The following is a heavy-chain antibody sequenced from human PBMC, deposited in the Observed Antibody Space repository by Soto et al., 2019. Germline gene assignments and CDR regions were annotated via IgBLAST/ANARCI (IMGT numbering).Heavy chain of an antibody. J-gene: IGHJ4*02. V-gene: IGHV3-74*01. CDR1: GFTFNTHW. Sequence: EESLRLSCTASGFTFNTHWMHWVRQAPGKGLVWVSRIYFDGITTNYADSVKGRLTVSRDNAKNTVYLHVNTLRDEDTAVYYCARGGAMGVDYWGQGTLVTVSS. CDR2: IYFDGITT. CDR3: ARGGAMGVDY. D-gene: IGHD1-26*01.